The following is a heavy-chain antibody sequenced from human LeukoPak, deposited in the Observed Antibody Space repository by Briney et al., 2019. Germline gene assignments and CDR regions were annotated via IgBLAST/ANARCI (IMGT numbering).Heavy chain of an antibody. Sequence: ASVTVSCKVSGHTLTKLSIQWVRQAPGKGREWMGGFDPEDGEAIYALNFQGRVTMTEDTSTDTAYMELRSLRSDDTAVYYCAKPQHMVVVGDAFDIGGQGTMVTVSS. J-gene: IGHJ3*02. CDR2: FDPEDGEA. CDR3: AKPQHMVVVGDAFDI. CDR1: GHTLTKLS. D-gene: IGHD2-15*01. V-gene: IGHV1-24*01.